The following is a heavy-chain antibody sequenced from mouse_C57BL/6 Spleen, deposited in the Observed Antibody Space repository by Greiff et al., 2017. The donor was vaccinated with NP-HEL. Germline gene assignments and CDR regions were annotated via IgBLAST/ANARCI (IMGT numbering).Heavy chain of an antibody. D-gene: IGHD6-1*01. J-gene: IGHJ3*01. CDR3: ARWGSSMAY. CDR2: IDPSDSYT. V-gene: IGHV1-69*01. Sequence: VKLQESGAELVMPGASVKLSCKASGYTFTSYWMHWVKQRPGQGLEWIGEIDPSDSYTNYNQKFKGKSTLTVDKSSSTAYMQLSSLTSEDSAVYYCARWGSSMAYWGQGTLVTVSA. CDR1: GYTFTSYW.